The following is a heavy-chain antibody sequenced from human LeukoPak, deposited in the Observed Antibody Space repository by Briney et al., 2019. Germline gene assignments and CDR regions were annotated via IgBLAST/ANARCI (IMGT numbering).Heavy chain of an antibody. V-gene: IGHV3-23*01. CDR3: AKDRPNYYGSNGHYYKLNGDC. Sequence: GGSLRLSCAASGFTFSSYAMSWVRQAPGKGLEWVSSITSSGAATYYADSVKGRFTVSRDNSDNTLYLQMNSLRAEDTAVYYCAKDRPNYYGSNGHYYKLNGDCWGQGTLVTVSS. D-gene: IGHD3-22*01. CDR2: ITSSGAAT. J-gene: IGHJ4*02. CDR1: GFTFSSYA.